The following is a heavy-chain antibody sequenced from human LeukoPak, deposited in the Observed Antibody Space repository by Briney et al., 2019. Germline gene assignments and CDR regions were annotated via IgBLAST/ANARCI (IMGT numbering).Heavy chain of an antibody. CDR3: ARDLTTVIAHVLYFDS. D-gene: IGHD4-11*01. Sequence: GGSLRLSCVASGFTFSDYSMDWVRQSPGKGLEWVVSISSTTTYIFYADSVKGRFTISRDNAKNSLYLQMNSLRAEDTAVYYCARDLTTVIAHVLYFDSWGQGTLVTVSS. CDR2: ISSTTTYI. V-gene: IGHV3-21*01. J-gene: IGHJ4*02. CDR1: GFTFSDYS.